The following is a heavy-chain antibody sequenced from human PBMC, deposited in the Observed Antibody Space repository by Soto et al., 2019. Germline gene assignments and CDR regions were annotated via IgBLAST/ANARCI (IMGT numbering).Heavy chain of an antibody. CDR2: IYYSGTT. D-gene: IGHD3-3*01. V-gene: IGHV4-31*03. CDR3: ARGRAGFFWGGRRGNWFDP. CDR1: GGSISSGGYY. Sequence: SETLSLTCTVSGGSISSGGYYWIWIRPHPGQGLEWIAYIYYSGTTYYNPSLTSRVTISLDTSKNQFSLKLSSVTAADTAVYYCARGRAGFFWGGRRGNWFDPWGKGPPVTVSS. J-gene: IGHJ5*02.